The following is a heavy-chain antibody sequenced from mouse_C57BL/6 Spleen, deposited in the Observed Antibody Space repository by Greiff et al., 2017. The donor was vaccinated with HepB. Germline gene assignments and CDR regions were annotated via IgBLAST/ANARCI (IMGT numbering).Heavy chain of an antibody. CDR3: ARDDYYGSSWYFDY. J-gene: IGHJ2*01. V-gene: IGHV3-6*01. Sequence: EVQLQESGPGLVKPSQSLSLTCSVTGYSITSGYYWNWIRQFPGNKLEWMGYISYDGSNNYNPSLKNRISITRDTSKNQFFLKLNSVTTEDTATYYCARDDYYGSSWYFDYWGQGTTLTVSS. CDR2: ISYDGSN. D-gene: IGHD1-1*01. CDR1: GYSITSGYY.